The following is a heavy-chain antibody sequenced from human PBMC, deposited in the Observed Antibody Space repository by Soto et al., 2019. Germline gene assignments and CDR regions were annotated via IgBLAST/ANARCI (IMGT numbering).Heavy chain of an antibody. J-gene: IGHJ4*02. D-gene: IGHD2-8*02. CDR2: GTST. Sequence: GGSLRLSCAASGFPFMDYLIHWVRQAPGKGLDWVGTSTHYGDSVKGRFTISRDNSKNMLYLQMTSLRSDDTAIYYCAREIPGTAPDHWGRGVLVTVSS. CDR3: AREIPGTAPDH. V-gene: IGHV3-30-3*01. CDR1: GFPFMDYL.